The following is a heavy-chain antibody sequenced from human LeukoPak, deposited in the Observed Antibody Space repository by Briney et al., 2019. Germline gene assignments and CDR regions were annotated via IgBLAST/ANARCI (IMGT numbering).Heavy chain of an antibody. CDR2: IPYDGSNK. Sequence: GGSLRLSCAASGFTFSSYAMHWVRQAPGKGLEWVAVIPYDGSNKYYADSVKGRFTISRDNSKNTLYLQMNSLRAEDTAVYYCARGGCSSTSCYRNWFDPWGQGTLVTVSS. CDR1: GFTFSSYA. CDR3: ARGGCSSTSCYRNWFDP. J-gene: IGHJ5*02. V-gene: IGHV3-30*04. D-gene: IGHD2-2*01.